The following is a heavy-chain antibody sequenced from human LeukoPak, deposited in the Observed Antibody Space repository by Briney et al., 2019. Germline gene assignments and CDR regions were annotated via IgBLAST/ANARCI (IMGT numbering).Heavy chain of an antibody. CDR3: SFFDSRLVGVNENC. J-gene: IGHJ4*02. V-gene: IGHV3-7*01. D-gene: IGHD4-23*01. Sequence: GGSLRLSCVASGFTFSSAWMHWVRQAPGKGLEWVANIRQDGSEKYYVDSVKGRFTISRDNAKNSLYLQMNSLRAEDTAVYYCSFFDSRLVGVNENCWGQGTLVTVSS. CDR1: GFTFSSAW. CDR2: IRQDGSEK.